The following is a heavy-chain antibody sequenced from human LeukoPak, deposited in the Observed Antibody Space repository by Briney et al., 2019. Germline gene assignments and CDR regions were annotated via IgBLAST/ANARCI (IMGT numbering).Heavy chain of an antibody. CDR1: GFTFSSYG. V-gene: IGHV3-33*08. CDR3: ARDQYYYYYMDV. CDR2: ILSDGSKE. Sequence: GGSLRLSCAASGFTFSSYGMHWVRQAPGKGLEWVAVILSDGSKEFYTDSVKGRFTISRDNSKNTLYLQMNSLRAEDTAVYYCARDQYYYYYMDVWGKGTTVTVSS. J-gene: IGHJ6*03.